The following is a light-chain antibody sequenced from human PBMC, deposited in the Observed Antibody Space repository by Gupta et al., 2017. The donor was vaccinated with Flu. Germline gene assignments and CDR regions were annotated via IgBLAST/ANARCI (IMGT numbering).Light chain of an antibody. CDR1: QTINSY. CDR2: DAS. CDR3: QQRNSGHPTWT. J-gene: IGKJ1*01. Sequence: VLTQSPATLSLSPGERATLSCRASQTINSYLAWYQQKPGQAPRLLIYDASNRATGIRDRFSGSWDGTDYTLTISSREPEDFAVYYCQQRNSGHPTWTFGLGTKVEIK. V-gene: IGKV3-11*01.